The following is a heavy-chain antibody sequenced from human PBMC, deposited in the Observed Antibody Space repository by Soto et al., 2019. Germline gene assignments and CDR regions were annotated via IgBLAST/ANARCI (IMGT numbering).Heavy chain of an antibody. D-gene: IGHD3-16*01. CDR1: GGSFSGYY. CDR3: ARGQGGYYYYYYGMDV. V-gene: IGHV4-34*01. CDR2: SNHMVST. J-gene: IGHJ6*02. Sequence: ETLSLDGAGYGGSFSGYYWSWIRQPPGKWGEWIGESNHMVSTNYNPSLKSRVTISVDTSKNQFSLKLSSVSAADTAVYYCARGQGGYYYYYYGMDVWGQGTTVT.